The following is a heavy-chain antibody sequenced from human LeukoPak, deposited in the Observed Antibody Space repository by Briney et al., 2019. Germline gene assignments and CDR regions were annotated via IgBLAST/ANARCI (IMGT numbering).Heavy chain of an antibody. J-gene: IGHJ4*02. Sequence: SVKVSCKASGGTFSSYAISWVRQAPGQGLEWMGGIIPIFGTANYAQKFQGRVTITRNTSISTAYMELSSLRSEDTAVYYCARGRRQGRCSSTSCYSYYFDYWGQGTLVTVSS. CDR1: GGTFSSYA. CDR2: IIPIFGTA. V-gene: IGHV1-69*05. D-gene: IGHD2-2*01. CDR3: ARGRRQGRCSSTSCYSYYFDY.